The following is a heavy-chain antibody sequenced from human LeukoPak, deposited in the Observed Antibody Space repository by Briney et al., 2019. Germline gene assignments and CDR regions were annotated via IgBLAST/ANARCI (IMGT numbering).Heavy chain of an antibody. CDR1: GFTFGSYS. D-gene: IGHD3-10*01. CDR3: ARKSGSGNFPLDY. CDR2: ISAGGITT. J-gene: IGHJ4*02. V-gene: IGHV3-23*01. Sequence: GGSLRLSCAASGFTFGSYSMSWVRQAPGKGLEWVSVISAGGITTYYADSVKGRFTISRANSKNTVFLQMSSLRAEDTALYYCARKSGSGNFPLDYWGQGNLVTVSS.